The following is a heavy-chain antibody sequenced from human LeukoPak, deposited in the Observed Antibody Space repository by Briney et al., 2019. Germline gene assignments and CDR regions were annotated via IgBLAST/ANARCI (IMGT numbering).Heavy chain of an antibody. V-gene: IGHV4-4*07. CDR1: DDSLSRYY. CDR3: ARGGDCPDY. D-gene: IGHD2-21*02. J-gene: IGHJ4*02. Sequence: PSETLSLTCTVSDDSLSRYYWSWVRQPAGKGLEWIGRLDTSGNTHYNPSLKSRITMSVDTSRNQFSLRLTSVTAADTAVYYCARGGDCPDYWAQGTLVTVSS. CDR2: LDTSGNT.